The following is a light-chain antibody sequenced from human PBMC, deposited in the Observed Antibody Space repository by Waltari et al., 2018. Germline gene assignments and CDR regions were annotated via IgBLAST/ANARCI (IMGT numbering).Light chain of an antibody. J-gene: IGLJ2*01. CDR1: AGAVTGDHH. Sequence: HAVVTQEPSLTVSPGGTVTLTCDSSAGAVTGDHHPYWFQQKPGQAPRTFTYDTYNKHSWTPARFTGFLLGGKAALTLSGAQPDDEADYYCLLSYRDARVFGGGTKVTVL. CDR3: LLSYRDARV. V-gene: IGLV7-46*01. CDR2: DTY.